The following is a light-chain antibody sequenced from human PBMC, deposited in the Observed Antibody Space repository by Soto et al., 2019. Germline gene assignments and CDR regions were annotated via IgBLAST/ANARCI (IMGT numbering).Light chain of an antibody. Sequence: EIVMTQSPATLSVSPGEGATVSCRASQSVSSHLAWYQHKPGQAPRLLIYDASNRATGIPARFSGSGSGTDFTLTISSLEPEDFAVYYCQQRSNWPPVITFGQGTRLEIK. CDR2: DAS. CDR3: QQRSNWPPVIT. CDR1: QSVSSH. V-gene: IGKV3-11*01. J-gene: IGKJ5*01.